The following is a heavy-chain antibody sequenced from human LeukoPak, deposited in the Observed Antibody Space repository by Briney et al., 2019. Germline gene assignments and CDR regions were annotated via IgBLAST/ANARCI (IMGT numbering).Heavy chain of an antibody. CDR1: GYTFTGYY. J-gene: IGHJ4*02. D-gene: IGHD2-2*01. CDR3: ARDSGYCTTTSCFHPFDS. V-gene: IGHV1-2*06. CDR2: IIPNSGAT. Sequence: ASVKVSCKASGYTFTGYYMHWVRQAPGQGLEWMGRIIPNSGATKYAQKFQGRVTMTRDTSISTAYMELSGLRSDDTAVYYCARDSGYCTTTSCFHPFDSWGQGTLVTVSS.